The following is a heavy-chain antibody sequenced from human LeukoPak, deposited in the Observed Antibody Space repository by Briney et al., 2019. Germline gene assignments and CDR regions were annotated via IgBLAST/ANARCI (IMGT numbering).Heavy chain of an antibody. CDR3: AKDRAWLQFWS. CDR2: ISRSSSTI. V-gene: IGHV3-48*01. CDR1: GFTFSNYS. J-gene: IGHJ4*02. Sequence: GGSLRLSCAASGFTFSNYSMNWVRQAPGKGLEWVSYISRSSSTIYYADSVKGRFTISRDNSKNTVYLQVNSLRAEDTAVFYCAKDRAWLQFWSWGQGTLVTVSS. D-gene: IGHD5-18*01.